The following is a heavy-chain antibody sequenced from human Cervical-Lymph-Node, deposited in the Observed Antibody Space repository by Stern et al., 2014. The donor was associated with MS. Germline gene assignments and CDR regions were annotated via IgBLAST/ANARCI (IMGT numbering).Heavy chain of an antibody. V-gene: IGHV1-69*01. CDR3: SREAIGHSGTFDF. CDR2: IIPMFATA. D-gene: IGHD5-12*01. J-gene: IGHJ4*02. CDR1: GGTFSSYA. Sequence: MQLVESGAAVKKPGSSVKVSCRVSGGTFSSYAVNWVRQAPGQGPEWMVGIIPMFATATYAQKYEGRVTITADESTTTAYMELSSLTSDDTAVYYCSREAIGHSGTFDFWGQGTLVIVSS.